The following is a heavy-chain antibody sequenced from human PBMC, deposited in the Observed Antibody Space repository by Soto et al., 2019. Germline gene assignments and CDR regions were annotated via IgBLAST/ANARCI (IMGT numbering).Heavy chain of an antibody. Sequence: QALSLTFAISGDSVSSNSAACNLIRHSPSRGLEWLGRTYYRSKWYNDYAVSVKSRITINPDTSKNQFSLQLNSVTPEDTAVYYCAREAYNWNYNYYYYYGMDVWGQGTTVTVSS. D-gene: IGHD1-7*01. CDR3: AREAYNWNYNYYYYYGMDV. V-gene: IGHV6-1*01. CDR2: TYYRSKWYN. J-gene: IGHJ6*02. CDR1: GDSVSSNSAA.